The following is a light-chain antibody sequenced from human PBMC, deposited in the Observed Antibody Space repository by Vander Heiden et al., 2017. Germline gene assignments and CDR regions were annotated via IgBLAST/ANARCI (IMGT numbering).Light chain of an antibody. V-gene: IGLV6-57*02. CDR1: SGSIASND. Sequence: NFMLTQLHSVSESSGKTVTISCTGSSGSIASNDVQWYQQRPGSAPTTVIYEDNQRPSGVPDRCSGSIDSSSNSASLTISGLKTEEEADYDCQSYDSSNVVFGGGTKLTVL. CDR2: EDN. CDR3: QSYDSSNVV. J-gene: IGLJ2*01.